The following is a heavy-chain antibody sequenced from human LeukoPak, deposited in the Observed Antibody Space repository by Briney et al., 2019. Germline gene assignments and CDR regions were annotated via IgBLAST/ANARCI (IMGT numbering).Heavy chain of an antibody. D-gene: IGHD3-22*01. J-gene: IGHJ1*01. CDR1: GFTFSSYA. V-gene: IGHV3-7*01. CDR3: ARYRYDSSGYYLSIEYFQH. Sequence: GGSLRLSCAASGFTFSSYAMSWVRQAPGKGLEWVANIKQDGSEKYYVDSVKGRFTISRDNAKNSLYLQMNSLRAEDTAVYYCARYRYDSSGYYLSIEYFQHWGQGTLVTVSS. CDR2: IKQDGSEK.